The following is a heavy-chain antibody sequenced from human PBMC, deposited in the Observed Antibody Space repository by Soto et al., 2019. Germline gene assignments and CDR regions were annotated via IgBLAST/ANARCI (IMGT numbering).Heavy chain of an antibody. J-gene: IGHJ6*02. Sequence: EVQLVESGGGLVQPGGSLRLSCAASGFTFSSYWMHWVRQAPGKGLVWVSRINSDGSSTSYADSVKGRVTISRDNAKNTLYLQMNSLRAEDTAVYYCATLRFPWGYGMDVWGQGTTVTVSS. CDR2: INSDGSST. V-gene: IGHV3-74*01. CDR3: ATLRFPWGYGMDV. CDR1: GFTFSSYW. D-gene: IGHD3-3*01.